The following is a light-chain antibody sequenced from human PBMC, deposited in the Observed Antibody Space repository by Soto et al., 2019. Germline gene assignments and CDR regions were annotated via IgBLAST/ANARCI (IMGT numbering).Light chain of an antibody. J-gene: IGKJ1*01. V-gene: IGKV4-1*01. CDR2: WAS. CDR3: HKYYSSWT. CDR1: QSVLYSSNNKNY. Sequence: DIVMTQSPDSLAVSLGERATINCKSSQSVLYSSNNKNYLAWYQQKPGQPPNLLIYWASTRESGVPDRFSGSGSETDFTSTISRRQTEDVVVYCCHKYYSSWTFGQGTKEEIK.